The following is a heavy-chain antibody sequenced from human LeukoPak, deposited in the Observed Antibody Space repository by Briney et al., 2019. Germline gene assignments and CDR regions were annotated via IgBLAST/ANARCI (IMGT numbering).Heavy chain of an antibody. CDR1: GGTFSSYA. J-gene: IGHJ4*02. D-gene: IGHD3-22*01. Sequence: SVKVSCKASGGTFSSYAISWVRQAPGQGLEWMGGIIPIFGTANYAQKFQGRVTITADKSTSTAYMELSSLRSEDTAVYYCARAPSGYYDSSGYYYYWGQGTLVTVSS. CDR2: IIPIFGTA. V-gene: IGHV1-69*06. CDR3: ARAPSGYYDSSGYYYY.